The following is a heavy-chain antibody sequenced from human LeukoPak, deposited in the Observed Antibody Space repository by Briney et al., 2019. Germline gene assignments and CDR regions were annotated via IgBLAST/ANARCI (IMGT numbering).Heavy chain of an antibody. CDR3: ARQGERYCSGGSCYLYNWFDP. J-gene: IGHJ5*02. Sequence: PSQTLSLTCTVSGGSISSGSYYWSWIRQPAGKGLEWIGRIYTSGSTYYNPSLKSRVTISVDTSKNQFSLKLSSVTAADTAVYYCARQGERYCSGGSCYLYNWFDPWGQGTLVTVSS. V-gene: IGHV4-61*02. CDR1: GGSISSGSYY. CDR2: IYTSGST. D-gene: IGHD2-15*01.